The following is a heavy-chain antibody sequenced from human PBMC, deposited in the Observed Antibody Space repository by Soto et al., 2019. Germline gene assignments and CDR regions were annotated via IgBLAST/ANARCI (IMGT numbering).Heavy chain of an antibody. CDR1: GFTFSSYA. V-gene: IGHV3-23*01. D-gene: IGHD3-3*01. CDR3: AKVADFWSGYYTAYFDY. Sequence: GGSLRLSCAASGFTFSSYAMSWVRQAPGKGLEWVSAISGSGGSTYYADSVKGRFTISRDNSKNTLYLQMNSLRAEDTAVYYCAKVADFWSGYYTAYFDYWGQGTLVTVSS. J-gene: IGHJ4*02. CDR2: ISGSGGST.